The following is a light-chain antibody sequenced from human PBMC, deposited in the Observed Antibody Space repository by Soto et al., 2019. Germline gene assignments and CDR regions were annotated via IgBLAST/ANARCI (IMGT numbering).Light chain of an antibody. J-gene: IGKJ2*01. CDR3: QHYNYWPYT. V-gene: IGKV3-15*01. CDR2: DAS. CDR1: QTIDNT. Sequence: EIVMTQSPATLSLSPGERATLSCRASQTIDNTLAWYQRKPGQAPRLLIYDASTRATGVPARFSGSGSGTDFTLTISSLQSEDFAVYYCQHYNYWPYTFGQGTKVYSK.